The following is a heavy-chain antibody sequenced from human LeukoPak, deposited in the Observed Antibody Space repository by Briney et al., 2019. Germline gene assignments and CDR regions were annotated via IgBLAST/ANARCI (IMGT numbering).Heavy chain of an antibody. D-gene: IGHD2-8*02. V-gene: IGHV1-69*13. CDR1: GYTFTSYG. CDR2: IIPIFGTA. Sequence: SVKVSCKASGYTFTSYGISWVRQAPGQGLEWMGGIIPIFGTANYAQKFQGRVTITADESTSTAYMELSSLRSEDTAVYYCSQCSGVCYRWNYWGQGTLVTVSS. J-gene: IGHJ4*02. CDR3: SQCSGVCYRWNY.